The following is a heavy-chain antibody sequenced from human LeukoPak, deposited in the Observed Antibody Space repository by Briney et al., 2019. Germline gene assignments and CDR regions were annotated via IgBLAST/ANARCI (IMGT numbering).Heavy chain of an antibody. D-gene: IGHD3-9*01. J-gene: IGHJ4*02. Sequence: SETLSLTCTVSGGSISSSSYYWGWIRQPPGKGLEWIGSIYYSGSTYYNPSLKSRVTISVDTSKNQFSLKLGSVTAADTAVYYCVRPAYYDILTGLRFDYWGQGTLVTVSS. V-gene: IGHV4-39*01. CDR1: GGSISSSSYY. CDR2: IYYSGST. CDR3: VRPAYYDILTGLRFDY.